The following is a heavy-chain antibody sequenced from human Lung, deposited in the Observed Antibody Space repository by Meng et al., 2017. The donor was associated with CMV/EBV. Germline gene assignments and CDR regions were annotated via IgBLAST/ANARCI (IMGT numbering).Heavy chain of an antibody. Sequence: TLSLXXTVSGGSISSGGYYWSWMRQHPGKGLEWIGYIYYRGSTYYNPSLKSRVTISVDTSKNQFSLKLSSVTAADTAVYYCASKPDYYGSGSYYYYGMDVWGQGATVTVSS. CDR1: GGSISSGGYY. D-gene: IGHD3-10*01. V-gene: IGHV4-31*03. CDR3: ASKPDYYGSGSYYYYGMDV. CDR2: IYYRGST. J-gene: IGHJ6*02.